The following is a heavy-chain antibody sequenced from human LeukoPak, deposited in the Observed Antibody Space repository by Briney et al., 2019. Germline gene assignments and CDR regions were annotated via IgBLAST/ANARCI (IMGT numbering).Heavy chain of an antibody. CDR1: GFTFSSYS. CDR2: IRSKANSYAT. Sequence: GGSLRLSCAASGFTFSSYSMNWVRQASGKGLEWVGRIRSKANSYATAYAASVKGRFTISRDDSKNTAYLQMNSLKTEDTAVYYCTRHATIFGVVIKGEDVWGQGTTVTVSS. CDR3: TRHATIFGVVIKGEDV. J-gene: IGHJ6*02. D-gene: IGHD3-3*01. V-gene: IGHV3-73*01.